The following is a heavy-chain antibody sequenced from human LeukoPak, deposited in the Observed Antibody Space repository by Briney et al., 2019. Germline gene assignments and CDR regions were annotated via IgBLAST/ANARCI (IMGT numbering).Heavy chain of an antibody. J-gene: IGHJ4*02. CDR3: ANAQGY. CDR1: GFTFSRYW. D-gene: IGHD1-1*01. V-gene: IGHV3-74*01. Sequence: GGSLRLSCAASGFTFSRYWMHWVRQASGKGLVWVSRINTDGSTTSYADSVKGRFTISRDNSKNTLYLQMNSLRAEDTAVYYCANAQGYWGQGTLVTVSS. CDR2: INTDGSTT.